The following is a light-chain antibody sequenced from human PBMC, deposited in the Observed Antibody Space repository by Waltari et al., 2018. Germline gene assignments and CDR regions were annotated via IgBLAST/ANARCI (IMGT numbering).Light chain of an antibody. J-gene: IGKJ5*01. V-gene: IGKV1-NL1*01. CDR2: AAS. CDR3: QHYHAIPFT. CDR1: QAISSS. Sequence: DIEMTQSPSSLSASVGDRVTLACRASQAISSSLAWYQQKPGEAPKLLVSAASTFESGVPSRFSASGSGTNYSLTISSLQSEDFATYFCQHYHAIPFTFGQGTRLDIK.